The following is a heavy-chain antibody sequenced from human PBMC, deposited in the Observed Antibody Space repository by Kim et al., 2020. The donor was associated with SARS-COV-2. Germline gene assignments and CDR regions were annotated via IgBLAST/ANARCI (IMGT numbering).Heavy chain of an antibody. CDR2: ISGSGGST. D-gene: IGHD7-27*01. Sequence: GGSLRLSCAASGFTFSSYAMSWVRQAPGKGLEWVSAISGSGGSTYYADSVKGRFTISRDNSKNTLYLQMNNLRAEDTAVYYCAKGHGVDSGRNWGNPATYYYYGMNVWGQGTTVTVSS. CDR1: GFTFSSYA. CDR3: AKGHGVDSGRNWGNPATYYYYGMNV. V-gene: IGHV3-23*01. J-gene: IGHJ6*02.